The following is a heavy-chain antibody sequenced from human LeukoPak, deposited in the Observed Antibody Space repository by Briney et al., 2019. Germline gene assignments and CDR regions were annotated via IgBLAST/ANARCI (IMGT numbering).Heavy chain of an antibody. V-gene: IGHV3-23*01. CDR1: GFAFSNCA. Sequence: GGSLRLSCAASGFAFSNCAMGWVRQAPGRGLEWVSSIGGSSGTKTYYADSVKGRFTISRDNSKDTLYLQMDSLRAEDTAIYYCAKERMFNSGWFSPWGQGTRVTASS. D-gene: IGHD6-19*01. J-gene: IGHJ5*02. CDR2: IGGSSGTKT. CDR3: AKERMFNSGWFSP.